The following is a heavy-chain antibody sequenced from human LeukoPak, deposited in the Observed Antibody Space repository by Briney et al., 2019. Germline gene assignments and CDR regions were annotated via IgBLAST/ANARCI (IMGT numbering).Heavy chain of an antibody. CDR1: GGSISSYY. J-gene: IGHJ1*01. CDR2: IYDSAST. D-gene: IGHD6-13*01. Sequence: KPSETLSLTCSFSGGSISSYYWSWIRQPPGKGLEWIGNIYDSASTNYTPSLKSRVTISVDTSKNQFSLKLSSVTAADTAVYYCARVSGSSWSAEYFQHWGQGTVVTVSS. V-gene: IGHV4-59*01. CDR3: ARVSGSSWSAEYFQH.